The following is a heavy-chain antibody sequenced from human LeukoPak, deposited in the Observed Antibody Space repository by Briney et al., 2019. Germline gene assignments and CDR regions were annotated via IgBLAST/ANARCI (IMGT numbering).Heavy chain of an antibody. D-gene: IGHD2-8*01. J-gene: IGHJ4*02. CDR1: GFTFSSHG. V-gene: IGHV3-30*18. CDR3: AKEYTNAMDYFDY. Sequence: PGGSLRLSCAASGFTFSSHGMHWVRQAPGKGLEWVAVKSYGGRKQYYADSVKGRFTISRDNSKNTLYLQMNSLREEDTAVYYCAKEYTNAMDYFDYWGQGALVTVSS. CDR2: KSYGGRKQ.